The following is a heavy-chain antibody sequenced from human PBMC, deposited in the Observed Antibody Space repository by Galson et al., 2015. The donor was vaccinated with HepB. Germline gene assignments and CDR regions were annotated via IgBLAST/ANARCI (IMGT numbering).Heavy chain of an antibody. J-gene: IGHJ4*02. V-gene: IGHV3-53*04. CDR1: GFTVSSNY. Sequence: SLRLSCAASGFTVSSNYMSWVRQAPGKGLEWVSVIYSGGSTYYADSVKGRFTISRHNSKNTLYLQMNSLRAEDTAVYYCARGSWWFGELLSDIYFDYWGQGTLVTVSS. CDR2: IYSGGST. CDR3: ARGSWWFGELLSDIYFDY. D-gene: IGHD3-10*01.